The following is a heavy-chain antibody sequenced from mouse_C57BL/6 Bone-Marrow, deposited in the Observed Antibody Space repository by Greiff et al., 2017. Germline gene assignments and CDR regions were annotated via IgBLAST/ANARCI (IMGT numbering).Heavy chain of an antibody. CDR3: ARDDGYPLYYYAMDY. CDR1: GYTFTSYG. J-gene: IGHJ4*01. V-gene: IGHV1-81*01. CDR2: IYPRSGNT. Sequence: QVQLKESGAELARPGASVKLSCKASGYTFTSYGISWVKQRTGQGLEWIGEIYPRSGNTYYNEKFKGKATLTADESSSTAYMELRSLTSEDSAVYFCARDDGYPLYYYAMDYRGQGTSVTVSS. D-gene: IGHD2-3*01.